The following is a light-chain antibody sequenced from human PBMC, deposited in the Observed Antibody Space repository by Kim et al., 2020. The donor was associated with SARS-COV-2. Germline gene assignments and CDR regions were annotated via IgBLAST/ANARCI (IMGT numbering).Light chain of an antibody. CDR3: NSYMNRYTWV. CDR1: SSDVGGYNY. V-gene: IGLV2-14*01. Sequence: QSALTQPASVSGSPGQSITISCTGTSSDVGGYNYVSWYQQHPGKAPKLMIYDVSKRPSGVSNRFSGSKSGNTASLTISGLQAEDEADYYCNSYMNRYTWVFGGGTQLTVL. J-gene: IGLJ3*02. CDR2: DVS.